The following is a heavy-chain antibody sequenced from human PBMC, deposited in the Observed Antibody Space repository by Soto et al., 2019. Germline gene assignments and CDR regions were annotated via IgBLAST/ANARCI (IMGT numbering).Heavy chain of an antibody. Sequence: SETLSLTCSVSGASIRSGGYYWSWLRQSPGKGLEWIGHIYYTGSTFYSPSLKSRRTISLDTSKNQFSLDLRSVTAADTAMYYCARIERASIKWGRGTLVTVSS. CDR1: GASIRSGGYY. CDR3: ARIERASIK. V-gene: IGHV4-31*03. J-gene: IGHJ4*02. CDR2: IYYTGST.